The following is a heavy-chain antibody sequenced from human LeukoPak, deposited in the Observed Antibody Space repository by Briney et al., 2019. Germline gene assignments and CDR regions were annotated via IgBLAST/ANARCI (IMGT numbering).Heavy chain of an antibody. J-gene: IGHJ4*02. CDR3: TRGITMVRGVTSPFDY. CDR1: GFTFSGSA. CDR2: IRSKANSYAT. D-gene: IGHD3-10*01. Sequence: GGSLRLSCAASGFTFSGSAMHWVRQASGKGLEWVGRIRSKANSYATAYAASVKGRSTISRDDSKNTAYLQMNSLKTEDTAVYYCTRGITMVRGVTSPFDYWGQGTLVTVSS. V-gene: IGHV3-73*01.